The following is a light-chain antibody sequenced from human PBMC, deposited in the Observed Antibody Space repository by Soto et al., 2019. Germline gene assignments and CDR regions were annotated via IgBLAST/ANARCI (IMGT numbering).Light chain of an antibody. CDR1: QSISSW. Sequence: DIQMTQSPSTLSASVGDRVTITCRASQSISSWLAWYQQKPGKAPKLLIYDASSLESGVPSRFSGSGSGTEFSLTISSLQHDDFATYYCQQDNSYWTFGQGTKVEIK. CDR3: QQDNSYWT. CDR2: DAS. V-gene: IGKV1-5*01. J-gene: IGKJ1*01.